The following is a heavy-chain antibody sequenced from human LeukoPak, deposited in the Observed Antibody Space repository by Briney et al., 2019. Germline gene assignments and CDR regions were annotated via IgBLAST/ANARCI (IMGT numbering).Heavy chain of an antibody. D-gene: IGHD6-13*01. CDR3: ARGYSSSWYVDY. Sequence: SETLSLTCAVYGGSFSGYYWSWIRQPPGKGLEWVGEINHSGSTNYNPSLKSRVTISVDTSKNQFSLKLSSVTAADTAVYYCARGYSSSWYVDYWDQGTLVTVSS. J-gene: IGHJ4*02. V-gene: IGHV4-34*01. CDR2: INHSGST. CDR1: GGSFSGYY.